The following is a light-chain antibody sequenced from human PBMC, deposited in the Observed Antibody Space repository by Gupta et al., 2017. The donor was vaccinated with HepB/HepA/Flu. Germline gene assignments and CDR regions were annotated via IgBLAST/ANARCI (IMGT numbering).Light chain of an antibody. CDR2: DVS. V-gene: IGLV2-14*03. J-gene: IGLJ1*01. Sequence: QSALTHPSSVSRSPGQSITISCTGTSSDVGGYNYVSWYQQHPGKAPKLMIYDVSNRPSGVSNRFSGSKSGNTASLTISGLQAEDEADYYCSSYTSSSADVFGTGTKVTVL. CDR3: SSYTSSSADV. CDR1: SSDVGGYNY.